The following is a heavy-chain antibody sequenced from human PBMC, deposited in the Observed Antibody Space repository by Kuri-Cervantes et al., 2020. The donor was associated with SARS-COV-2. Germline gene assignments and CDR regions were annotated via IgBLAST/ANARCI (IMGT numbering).Heavy chain of an antibody. CDR1: GGSINSYY. Sequence: GSLRLSCTVSGGSINSYYWNWLRLTPGKALEWIGYVHHTGTTNYSPSLKSRLTISLDTSKSQFSLKLTSVTAADTALYYCARGEYSSGWVYWYLDLWGRGTLVTVSS. CDR2: VHHTGTT. V-gene: IGHV4-59*01. J-gene: IGHJ2*01. D-gene: IGHD6-19*01. CDR3: ARGEYSSGWVYWYLDL.